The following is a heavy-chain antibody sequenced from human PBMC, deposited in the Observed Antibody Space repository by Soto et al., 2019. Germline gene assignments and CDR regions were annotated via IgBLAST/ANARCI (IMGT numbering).Heavy chain of an antibody. CDR3: AGVNQWLAGSWYFDL. CDR2: IIPILATA. J-gene: IGHJ2*01. Sequence: QLQLVQSGAEVKKPGSSVKVSCKASGGTFSSYAISWVRQAPGQGLEWMGGIIPILATANYAQKFQGRVTITAYEPTSTAYMELSSLRSEDAAVYYCAGVNQWLAGSWYFDLWGRGPLVTVSS. V-gene: IGHV1-69*12. CDR1: GGTFSSYA. D-gene: IGHD6-19*01.